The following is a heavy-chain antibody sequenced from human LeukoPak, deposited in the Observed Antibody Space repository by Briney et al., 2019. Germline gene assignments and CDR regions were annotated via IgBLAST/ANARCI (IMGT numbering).Heavy chain of an antibody. CDR1: GFTFSSYG. CDR3: AKDKPEEIYTAMVT. CDR2: IRYDGSNK. Sequence: EGSLRLSCAASGFTFSSYGMHWVRQAPGKGLEWVAFIRYDGSNKYYADSVKGRFTISRDNSKNTLYLQMNSLRAEDTAVYYCAKDKPEEIYTAMVTWGQGTLVTVSS. D-gene: IGHD5-18*01. J-gene: IGHJ4*02. V-gene: IGHV3-30*02.